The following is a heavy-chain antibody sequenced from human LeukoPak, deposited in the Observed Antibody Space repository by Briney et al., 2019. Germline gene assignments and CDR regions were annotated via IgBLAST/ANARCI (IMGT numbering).Heavy chain of an antibody. V-gene: IGHV3-23*01. CDR1: GFSFSSYA. J-gene: IGHJ4*02. Sequence: GGSLRLSCEATGFSFSSYAMSWVRQAPGEGLEWVSATSGSGDSADYADAVKGRFTISRDNSKSTLYLLMTSLRVDDTALYYCAKRATAGGFDSWGQGTLVTVSS. CDR2: TSGSGDSA. CDR3: AKRATAGGFDS. D-gene: IGHD6-13*01.